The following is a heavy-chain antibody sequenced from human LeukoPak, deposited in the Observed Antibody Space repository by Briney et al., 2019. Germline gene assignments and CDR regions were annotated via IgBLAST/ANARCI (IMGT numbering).Heavy chain of an antibody. J-gene: IGHJ5*02. Sequence: PSQTLSLTCTVSGGSISSGDYYWSWIRQPPGKGLEWIGSIYYSGSTYYNPSLKSRVTISVDTSKNQFSLKLSSVTAADTAVYYCARRVDYYGSGSQNWFDPWGQGTLVTVSS. CDR1: GGSISSGDYY. CDR2: IYYSGST. CDR3: ARRVDYYGSGSQNWFDP. V-gene: IGHV4-39*01. D-gene: IGHD3-10*01.